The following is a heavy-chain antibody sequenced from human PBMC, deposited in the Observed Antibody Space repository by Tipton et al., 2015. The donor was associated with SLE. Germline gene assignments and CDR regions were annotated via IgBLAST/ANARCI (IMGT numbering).Heavy chain of an antibody. CDR1: GGSFSGYY. V-gene: IGHV4-34*01. CDR2: VNHSGST. D-gene: IGHD3-3*01. CDR3: ARGWDYDFWSGYADY. Sequence: GLVKPSETLSLTCAVYGGSFSGYYWSWIRQPPGKGLEWIGEVNHSGSTNYNPSLKSRVTIFVDTSKNQFSLKLSSVTAADTAVYYCARGWDYDFWSGYADYWGQGTLVAVSS. J-gene: IGHJ4*02.